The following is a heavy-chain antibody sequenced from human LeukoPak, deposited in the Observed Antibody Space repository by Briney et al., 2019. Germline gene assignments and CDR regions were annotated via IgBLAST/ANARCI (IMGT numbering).Heavy chain of an antibody. CDR3: AKVTGSGSYPANYYYDMDV. J-gene: IGHJ6*02. CDR1: GFTFSRYA. CDR2: ISGSGDST. Sequence: PGGSLRLSCAASGFTFSRYAMTWVRQPPGKGLEWVSVISGSGDSTYYGDSVRGRFTVSRDNSKNTLYLQMNSLRAEDTALYYCAKVTGSGSYPANYYYDMDVWGQGTTVTVSS. V-gene: IGHV3-23*01. D-gene: IGHD3-10*01.